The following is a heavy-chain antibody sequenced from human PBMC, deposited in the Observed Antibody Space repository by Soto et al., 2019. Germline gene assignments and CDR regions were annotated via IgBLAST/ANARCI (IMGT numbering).Heavy chain of an antibody. D-gene: IGHD2-2*02. CDR2: ISSSSSTI. J-gene: IGHJ2*01. V-gene: IGHV3-48*02. CDR3: ARDRFKLGYKTAIHNWYFDL. Sequence: RVSCAACGFTFSSYSMNWVRQAPGKGLEWVSYISSSSSTIYHADSVKGRFTISRDNAKNSLYLQMNSLRDEDTAVYYCARDRFKLGYKTAIHNWYFDLWGRGTLVTVSS. CDR1: GFTFSSYS.